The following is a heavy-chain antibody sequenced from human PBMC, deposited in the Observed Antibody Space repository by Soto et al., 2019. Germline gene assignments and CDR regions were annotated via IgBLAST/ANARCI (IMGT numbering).Heavy chain of an antibody. J-gene: IGHJ4*02. D-gene: IGHD2-15*01. CDR2: IYYTGST. CDR1: GGSISGYY. Sequence: QVQLQESGPGLVKPSETLSLTCTVSGGSISGYYWSWIRQPPGGGLEWIGYIYYTGSTDYIPSLIGRVTISLDTPKSQFSLKLSSVTAADTAVYYCARVHRYCSGGSCYLIDYWGQGTLVTVSS. CDR3: ARVHRYCSGGSCYLIDY. V-gene: IGHV4-59*01.